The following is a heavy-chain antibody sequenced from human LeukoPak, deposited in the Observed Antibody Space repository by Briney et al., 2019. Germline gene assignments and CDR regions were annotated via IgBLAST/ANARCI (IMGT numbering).Heavy chain of an antibody. J-gene: IGHJ3*02. CDR1: GYSISNSYY. CDR3: AKSNGYGLVDI. D-gene: IGHD3-10*01. V-gene: IGHV4-38-2*02. CDR2: IYHSGNT. Sequence: SETLSLTCIVSGYSISNSYYWGWIRQPPGKGLEWIGSIYHSGNTYYNPSLKSRVTISVDTSKNQFSLKLNSVTAADTAVYYCAKSNGYGLVDIWGQGTMVTVSS.